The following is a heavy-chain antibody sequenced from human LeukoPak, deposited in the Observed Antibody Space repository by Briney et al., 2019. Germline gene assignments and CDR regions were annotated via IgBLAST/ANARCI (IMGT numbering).Heavy chain of an antibody. J-gene: IGHJ4*02. D-gene: IGHD3-10*01. CDR2: ICSNDNNT. CDR1: GFTFSSYA. V-gene: IGHV3-23*01. Sequence: GGSLRLSCAASGFTFSSYAMNWVRQAPGKGLEWVSAICSNDNNTYYANSVKGRFTISRDNSKNTLSLQLNSLRAEDTAVYYCAKGAYYGSDDYFDYWGQGTLVTVSS. CDR3: AKGAYYGSDDYFDY.